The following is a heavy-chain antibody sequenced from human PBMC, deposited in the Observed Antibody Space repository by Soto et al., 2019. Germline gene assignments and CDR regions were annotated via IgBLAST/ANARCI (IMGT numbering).Heavy chain of an antibody. CDR1: GYTFTSYG. CDR2: ISTYNGNA. J-gene: IGHJ4*02. Sequence: QVHLVQSGAEVKKPGASVKVSCRTSGYTFTSYGISWVRQAPGQGLEWMGWISTYNGNANHAQKLQGRLTMTTETSTSTAYMELRSLRSDDTAVYYCARDNGQWMVYDSGQGTLVTVSS. CDR3: ARDNGQWMVYD. V-gene: IGHV1-18*01. D-gene: IGHD6-19*01.